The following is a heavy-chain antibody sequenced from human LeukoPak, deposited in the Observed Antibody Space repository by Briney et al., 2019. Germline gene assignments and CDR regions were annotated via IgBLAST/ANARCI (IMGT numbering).Heavy chain of an antibody. J-gene: IGHJ5*02. D-gene: IGHD4-17*01. CDR2: IYTSGST. CDR3: ARPDYGISP. V-gene: IGHV4-61*02. CDR1: GGSISSGSYY. Sequence: PSQTLSLTCTVSGGSISSGSYYWSWIRQPAGKGLEWIGRIYTSGSTNYNPSLKSRVTISVDTSKNQFSLKLSSVTAADTAVYYCARPDYGISPWGQGTLVTVSS.